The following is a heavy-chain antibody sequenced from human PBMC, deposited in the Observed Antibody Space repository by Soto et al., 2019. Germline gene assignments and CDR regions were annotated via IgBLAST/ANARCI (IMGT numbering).Heavy chain of an antibody. Sequence: GGSLRLSCAASGFTFSNAWINWVRQAPGKGLEWVGRIKSKTDGGTTDYAEPVKGRFAISRDDSNNMVYLQMNSLKIEDTAVYYCTTDSYSSIIIVRFDYWGHGTLVTVS. CDR3: TTDSYSSIIIVRFDY. CDR2: IKSKTDGGTT. D-gene: IGHD2-2*01. J-gene: IGHJ4*01. CDR1: GFTFSNAW. V-gene: IGHV3-15*07.